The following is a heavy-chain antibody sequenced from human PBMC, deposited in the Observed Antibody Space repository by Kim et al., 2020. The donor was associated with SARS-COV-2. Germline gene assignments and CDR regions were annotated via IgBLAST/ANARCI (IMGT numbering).Heavy chain of an antibody. V-gene: IGHV5-51*01. CDR3: ARRPYDSSGYYFDY. D-gene: IGHD3-22*01. CDR1: GYSFTNYW. Sequence: GESLKISCKSSGYSFTNYWIGWVRQMPGKGLEWMGIIYPGDSDTRYNPSCQGQVTISADKSISTAYLQWSTLKASDTAMYYCARRPYDSSGYYFDYWGQGTLVTVSS. J-gene: IGHJ4*02. CDR2: IYPGDSDT.